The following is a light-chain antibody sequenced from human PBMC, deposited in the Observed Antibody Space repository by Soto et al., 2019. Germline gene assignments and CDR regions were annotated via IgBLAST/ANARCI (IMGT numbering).Light chain of an antibody. J-gene: IGKJ4*01. Sequence: EIVMTPSPATLSVSPVERATLSCRASQSVSSSLAWYQQKPGQAPRLLIYGASTRATGIPARFSGSGSGTEFTLTISSLQSEDFAVYYCQQYNNWPLTFGGGTKVDIK. CDR2: GAS. V-gene: IGKV3-15*01. CDR3: QQYNNWPLT. CDR1: QSVSSS.